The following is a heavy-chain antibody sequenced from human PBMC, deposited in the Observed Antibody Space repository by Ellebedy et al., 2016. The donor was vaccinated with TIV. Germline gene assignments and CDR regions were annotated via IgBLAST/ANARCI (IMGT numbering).Heavy chain of an antibody. Sequence: GESLKISXVASGFTFSIYGMSWVRQAPGRGLEWVSTVSHSGDSTYYADSVKGRFTISRDNSRNTLFVELNSLRAEDTAVYYYAKDISGWRGGFYYGMDVWGQGTTVTVS. CDR3: AKDISGWRGGFYYGMDV. CDR1: GFTFSIYG. CDR2: VSHSGDST. J-gene: IGHJ6*02. D-gene: IGHD6-19*01. V-gene: IGHV3-23*01.